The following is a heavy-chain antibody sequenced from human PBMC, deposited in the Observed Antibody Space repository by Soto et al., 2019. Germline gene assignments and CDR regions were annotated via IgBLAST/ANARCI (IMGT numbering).Heavy chain of an antibody. Sequence: SQTLSLTCAISGDSVSSNSAAWNWTRQSPSRGLEWLGRTYYRSKWYNDYAVSVKSRITINPDTSKNQFSLQLNSVTPEDTAVYYCARDLSAVTARYYYYGMDVWGQGTTVTVSS. CDR2: TYYRSKWYN. CDR1: GDSVSSNSAA. D-gene: IGHD2-21*02. V-gene: IGHV6-1*01. J-gene: IGHJ6*02. CDR3: ARDLSAVTARYYYYGMDV.